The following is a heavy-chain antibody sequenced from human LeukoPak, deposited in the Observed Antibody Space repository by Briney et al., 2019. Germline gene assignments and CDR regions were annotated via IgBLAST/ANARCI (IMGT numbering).Heavy chain of an antibody. D-gene: IGHD4-23*01. V-gene: IGHV1-2*02. J-gene: IGHJ4*02. CDR1: GYTFTGYY. Sequence: GASVKVSCKASGYTFTGYYMHWVRQAPGQGLEWMGWINPNSGGTNYAQKFQGRVTVTRDTSISTAYMELSRLRSDDTAVYYCAREVKLQYYFDYWGQGTLVTVSS. CDR3: AREVKLQYYFDY. CDR2: INPNSGGT.